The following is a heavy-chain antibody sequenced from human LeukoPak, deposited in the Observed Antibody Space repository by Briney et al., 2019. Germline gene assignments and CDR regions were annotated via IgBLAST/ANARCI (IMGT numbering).Heavy chain of an antibody. CDR3: ARDLAVAGKGYYFDY. J-gene: IGHJ4*02. CDR2: ISSSSSYI. D-gene: IGHD6-19*01. CDR1: GFTFSSYS. Sequence: PGGSLRLSXAASGFTFSSYSMNWVSQAPGKGLEWVSSISSSSSYIYYADSVKGRFTISRDNAKNSLYLQMNSLRAEDTAVYYCARDLAVAGKGYYFDYWGQGTLVTVSS. V-gene: IGHV3-21*01.